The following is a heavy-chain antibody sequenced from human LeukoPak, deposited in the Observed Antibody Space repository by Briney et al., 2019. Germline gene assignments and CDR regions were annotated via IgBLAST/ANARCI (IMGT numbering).Heavy chain of an antibody. D-gene: IGHD2-2*01. CDR2: IWYDGSNK. CDR1: GFTFSSYG. CDR3: ARVRGYQLPVDY. J-gene: IGHJ4*02. Sequence: GGSLRLSCAASGFTFSSYGMHWVRQAPGKGLEWVAVIWYDGSNKYYADSVKGRFIISRDNSKNTLYLQMNSLRAEDTAVYYCARVRGYQLPVDYRGQGTLVTVSS. V-gene: IGHV3-33*01.